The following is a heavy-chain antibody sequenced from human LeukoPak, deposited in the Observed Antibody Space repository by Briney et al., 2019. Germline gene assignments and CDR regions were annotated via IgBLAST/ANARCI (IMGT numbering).Heavy chain of an antibody. Sequence: PSETLSLTCTVSGVSIRSYYWSWMREPPGKGLEWIGYIYYSGSTIYNPSLKSRVTISVDTSKNQFSLKLSSVTAADTAVYYCARVVSWAPGGGGQVWYFDIWGRGTLVTVSS. D-gene: IGHD3-16*01. CDR3: ARVVSWAPGGGGQVWYFDI. CDR1: GVSIRSYY. V-gene: IGHV4-59*01. CDR2: IYYSGST. J-gene: IGHJ2*01.